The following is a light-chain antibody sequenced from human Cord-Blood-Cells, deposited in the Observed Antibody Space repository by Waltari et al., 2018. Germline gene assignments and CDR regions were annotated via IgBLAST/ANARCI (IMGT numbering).Light chain of an antibody. J-gene: IGKJ4*01. CDR1: QSVLYSSNNKNY. V-gene: IGKV4-1*01. CDR3: QQYYSTPLT. Sequence: DIVMTQSPDSLAVSLGERATINCKSSQSVLYSSNNKNYLAWYQQKPGQPPKLRIYCASTRESGFPDRFSGSGSGTDFTRTISSLQAEDVAVYYCQQYYSTPLTFGGGTKVEIK. CDR2: CAS.